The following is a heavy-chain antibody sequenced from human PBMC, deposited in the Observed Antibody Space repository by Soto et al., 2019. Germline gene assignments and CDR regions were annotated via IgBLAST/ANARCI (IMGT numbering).Heavy chain of an antibody. D-gene: IGHD3-22*01. Sequence: QVQLQESGPGLVKPSGTLSLTCAVSGDSISSSYWWSWVRQPPGKGLEWIGEIHHSGTTNYNPSLKSRVALSVDKSKNQFSLKLSSVTAADTAVYYCARSEDSRFDYWGQGTLVTVSS. J-gene: IGHJ4*02. CDR3: ARSEDSRFDY. CDR2: IHHSGTT. V-gene: IGHV4-4*02. CDR1: GDSISSSYW.